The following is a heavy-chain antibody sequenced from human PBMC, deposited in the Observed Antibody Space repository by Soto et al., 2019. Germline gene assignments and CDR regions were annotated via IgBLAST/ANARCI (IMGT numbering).Heavy chain of an antibody. Sequence: GGSLRLSCAASGFTFGSYGMTWVRQAPGKGLEWVSYISSSSSYTNYADSVKGRFTISRDNAKNSLYLQMNSLRAEDTAVYYCASIIGDFWSGYYDYWGQGTLVTV. V-gene: IGHV3-21*05. CDR3: ASIIGDFWSGYYDY. J-gene: IGHJ4*02. CDR1: GFTFGSYG. CDR2: ISSSSSYT. D-gene: IGHD3-3*01.